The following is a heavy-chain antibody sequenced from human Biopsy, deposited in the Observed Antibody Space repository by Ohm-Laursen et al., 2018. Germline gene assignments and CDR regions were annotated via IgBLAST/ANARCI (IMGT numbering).Heavy chain of an antibody. Sequence: SLRLSCTASGVTLSGYAMNWVRQAPGKGLEWVSSISASSSYIHYADSVKGRFTISRGNAKNSLYLQMNSLRAEDTAVYYCARAYPPPGRRLVVVAGDFDCWGQGTRVTVSS. V-gene: IGHV3-21*01. D-gene: IGHD2-15*01. CDR1: GVTLSGYA. J-gene: IGHJ4*02. CDR2: ISASSSYI. CDR3: ARAYPPPGRRLVVVAGDFDC.